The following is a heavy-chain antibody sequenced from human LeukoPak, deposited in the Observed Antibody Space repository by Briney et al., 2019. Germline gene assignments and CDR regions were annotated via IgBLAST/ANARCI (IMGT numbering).Heavy chain of an antibody. J-gene: IGHJ4*02. D-gene: IGHD3-22*01. CDR2: IIPIFGTA. V-gene: IGHV1-69*13. CDR3: ARSVTMIVEWGIMNY. CDR1: GGTFSSYA. Sequence: GASVKVSCKASGGTFSSYAISWVRQAPGQGLEWMGGIIPIFGTASYAQKFQGRVTITADESTSTAYMELSSLRSEDTAVYYCARSVTMIVEWGIMNYWGQGTLVTVSS.